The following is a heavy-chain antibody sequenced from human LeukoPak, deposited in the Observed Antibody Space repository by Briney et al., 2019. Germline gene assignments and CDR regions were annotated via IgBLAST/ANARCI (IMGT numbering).Heavy chain of an antibody. V-gene: IGHV3-53*01. D-gene: IGHD3-22*01. J-gene: IGHJ4*02. CDR3: ARAKHSGYFSYYFDY. CDR2: IYSGGST. CDR1: GFTVSSNY. Sequence: GGSLRLSRAASGFTVSSNYMSWVRQAPGKGLEWVSVIYSGGSTYYADSVKGRFTISRDNSKNTLYLQMNSLRAEDTAVYYCARAKHSGYFSYYFDYWGQGTLVTVSS.